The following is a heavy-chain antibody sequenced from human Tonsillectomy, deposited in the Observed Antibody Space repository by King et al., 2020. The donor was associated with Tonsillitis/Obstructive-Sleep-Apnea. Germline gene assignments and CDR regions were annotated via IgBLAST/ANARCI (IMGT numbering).Heavy chain of an antibody. D-gene: IGHD4-17*01. CDR2: IYYSGST. Sequence: QLQESGPGLVKPSETLSLTCTVSGGSISSYYWSWIRQPPGKGLEWIGYIYYSGSTNYNPSLKSRVTISVDTSKNQFSLKLSSVTAADTAVYYCARDGGDYGDYVYDYWGQGTLVTVSS. CDR3: ARDGGDYGDYVYDY. J-gene: IGHJ4*02. CDR1: GGSISSYY. V-gene: IGHV4-59*01.